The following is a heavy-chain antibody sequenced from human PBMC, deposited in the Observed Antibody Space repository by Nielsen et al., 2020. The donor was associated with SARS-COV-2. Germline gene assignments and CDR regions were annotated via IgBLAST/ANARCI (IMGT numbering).Heavy chain of an antibody. V-gene: IGHV3-23*01. CDR3: ARTKGKQQLDFDY. D-gene: IGHD6-13*01. J-gene: IGHJ4*02. CDR2: ISGSGGST. Sequence: GESLKISCAASGFTFSSYAMSWVRQAPGKGLEWVSAISGSGGSTYYADSVKGRFTISRDNSKNTLYLQMNSLRAEDTAVYYCARTKGKQQLDFDYWGQGTLVTVSS. CDR1: GFTFSSYA.